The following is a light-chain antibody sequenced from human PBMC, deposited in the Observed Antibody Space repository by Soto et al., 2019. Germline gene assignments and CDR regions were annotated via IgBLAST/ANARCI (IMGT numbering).Light chain of an antibody. CDR2: GAS. Sequence: MMTQAPGTVALGARERADDSCRSSQSVSSSYLAWHQQKPGQTPRLLIYGASTRATGIPDRFSGSGSGTDFTLTISRLEPEEFAVYYCQQWGSSSWTFGQGTKVDIK. CDR3: QQWGSSSWT. J-gene: IGKJ1*01. V-gene: IGKV3-20*01. CDR1: QSVSSSY.